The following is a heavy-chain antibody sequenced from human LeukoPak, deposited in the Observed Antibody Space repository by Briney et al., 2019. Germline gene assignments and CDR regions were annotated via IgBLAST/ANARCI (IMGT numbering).Heavy chain of an antibody. Sequence: SETLSLTCTVSGGSISSYYWSWIRQPAGKGLEWIGRIYTSGSTNYNPSLKSRVTMSVDTSKNQFSLKLSSVTAADTAVYYCAGTYTYYYYYYMDVWGKGTTVTISS. V-gene: IGHV4-4*07. CDR2: IYTSGST. CDR3: AGTYTYYYYYYMDV. D-gene: IGHD2-2*02. CDR1: GGSISSYY. J-gene: IGHJ6*03.